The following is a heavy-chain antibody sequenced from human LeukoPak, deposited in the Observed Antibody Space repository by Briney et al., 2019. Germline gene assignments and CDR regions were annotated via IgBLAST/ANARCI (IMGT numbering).Heavy chain of an antibody. Sequence: SETLSLTCTVSGGSISSYFWDWIRQPAGKGLEWIGRIYSSGDTNYNPSLKSRVTMSVDTSKNQLSLRLSSLTAADTAVYYCARDVGSGGGTFPTHHFDFWGQGTLVTVSS. J-gene: IGHJ4*02. CDR2: IYSSGDT. V-gene: IGHV4-4*07. CDR3: ARDVGSGGGTFPTHHFDF. CDR1: GGSISSYF. D-gene: IGHD3-10*01.